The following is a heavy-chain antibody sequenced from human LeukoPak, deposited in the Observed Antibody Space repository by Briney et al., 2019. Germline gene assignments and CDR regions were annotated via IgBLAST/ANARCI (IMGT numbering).Heavy chain of an antibody. D-gene: IGHD6-6*01. CDR1: GFTFSSYW. V-gene: IGHV3-15*01. CDR3: TTYSSSSFDY. Sequence: GGSLRLSCAASGFTFSSYWMSWVRQAPGKGLEWVGRIKSKTDGGTADYAAPVKGRFTISRDDSKNTLYLQMNSLKTEDTAVYYCTTYSSSSFDYWGQGTLVTVSS. CDR2: IKSKTDGGTA. J-gene: IGHJ4*02.